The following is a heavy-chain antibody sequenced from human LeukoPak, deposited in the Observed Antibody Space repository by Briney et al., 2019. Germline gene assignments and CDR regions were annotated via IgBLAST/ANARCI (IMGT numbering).Heavy chain of an antibody. CDR1: GGSISSSSYY. J-gene: IGHJ4*02. CDR3: ARGEFAYMDV. D-gene: IGHD3-10*01. V-gene: IGHV4-61*05. Sequence: SETLSLTCTVSGGSISSSSYYWGWIRQPPGKGLEWIGFIYYSGSTNYNPSLKSRLTISVDTSKNQFSLKLSSVTAADTAVYYCARGEFAYMDVWGQGTLVTVSS. CDR2: IYYSGST.